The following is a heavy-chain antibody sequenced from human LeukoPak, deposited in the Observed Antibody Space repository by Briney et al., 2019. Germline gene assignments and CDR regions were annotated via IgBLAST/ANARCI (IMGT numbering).Heavy chain of an antibody. V-gene: IGHV5-51*01. CDR3: ARPNITSYYDSRGYDAFDV. J-gene: IGHJ3*01. CDR1: GYRFNAYW. D-gene: IGHD3-22*01. CDR2: IYPDDSDT. Sequence: GASLQISSKGSGYRFNAYWIAWVRQMPGKGLEGMGIIYPDDSDTRYSPSFQGQVTISADKSVRTAYLQWSSLKASDTAMYYCARPNITSYYDSRGYDAFDVWGQGTMVTVSS.